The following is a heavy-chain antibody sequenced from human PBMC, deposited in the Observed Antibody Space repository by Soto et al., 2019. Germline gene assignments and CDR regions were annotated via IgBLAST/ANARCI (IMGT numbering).Heavy chain of an antibody. J-gene: IGHJ4*02. CDR2: ISYDGSNK. CDR1: GFTFRSYG. D-gene: IGHD3-9*01. CDR3: ARDKAGEVPYYDILTGYFDY. V-gene: IGHV3-30*03. Sequence: LRLSCAASGFTFRSYGMHWARQAPAKGLEWVAVISYDGSNKYYADSVKGRFTISRDNSKNTLYLQMNSLRAEDTAVYYCARDKAGEVPYYDILTGYFDYWGQGTLVTV.